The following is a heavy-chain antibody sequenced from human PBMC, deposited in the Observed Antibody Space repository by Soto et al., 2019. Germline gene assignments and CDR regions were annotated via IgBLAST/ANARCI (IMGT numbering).Heavy chain of an antibody. V-gene: IGHV1-3*01. CDR1: GFTFSDTL. CDR3: ARDIVGVAPRANDDFDV. J-gene: IGHJ3*01. Sequence: QVQLVQSGAELKKPGASVNISCQASGFTFSDTLINWVRQGPGQRLEWMGWINPANGTTRYSESFQGRVTISSLSTTSTSNVALSVRTAEDAAVYCGARDIVGVAPRANDDFDVWGHGTMITVSS. CDR2: INPANGTT. D-gene: IGHD1-26*01.